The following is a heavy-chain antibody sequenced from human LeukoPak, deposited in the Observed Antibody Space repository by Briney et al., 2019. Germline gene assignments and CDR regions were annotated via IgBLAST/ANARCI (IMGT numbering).Heavy chain of an antibody. V-gene: IGHV4-59*08. Sequence: SETPSLTCTVSRGSISSYYWSWIRQPPGKALEWIGYIYYSGSTSYNPSLKSRVTISLDTSKNQFSLKLSSVTAADTAVYYCARHRDYSGSGNYFDYWGQGTLVTVSA. CDR1: RGSISSYY. CDR3: ARHRDYSGSGNYFDY. CDR2: IYYSGST. J-gene: IGHJ4*02. D-gene: IGHD6-6*01.